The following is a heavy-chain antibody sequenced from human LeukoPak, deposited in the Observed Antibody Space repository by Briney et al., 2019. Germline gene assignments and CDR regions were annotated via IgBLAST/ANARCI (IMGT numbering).Heavy chain of an antibody. Sequence: ASVKVSCKASGYTFTSYDINWVRQATGQGLEWMGWMNPNSGNTGYAQKFQGRVTITRNTSISTAYMELSSLRSEDTAVYYCARHLTWYYDILTGPNWFDPWGQGTLVTVSS. J-gene: IGHJ5*02. D-gene: IGHD3-9*01. CDR3: ARHLTWYYDILTGPNWFDP. CDR2: MNPNSGNT. V-gene: IGHV1-8*03. CDR1: GYTFTSYD.